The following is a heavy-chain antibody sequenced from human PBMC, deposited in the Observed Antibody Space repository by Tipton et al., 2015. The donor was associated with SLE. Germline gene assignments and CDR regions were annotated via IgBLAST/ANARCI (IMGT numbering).Heavy chain of an antibody. V-gene: IGHV3-30*04. CDR3: ARDSSVRGTYYSDY. Sequence: RSLRLSCAASGFTFSSYAMHWVRQAPGKGLEWVAVISYDGSNKYHADSVEGRFTISRDNSNNTLFLQMNSLRDEDTAVYYCARDSSVRGTYYSDYWGQGSLVTVSS. D-gene: IGHD1-26*01. CDR2: ISYDGSNK. J-gene: IGHJ4*02. CDR1: GFTFSSYA.